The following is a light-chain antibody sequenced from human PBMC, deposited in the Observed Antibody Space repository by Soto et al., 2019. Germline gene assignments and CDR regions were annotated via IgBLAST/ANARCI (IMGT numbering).Light chain of an antibody. Sequence: ETLITNSPATLSVSQGEPATLSCWYSQSVSTKVAWYQQKPGQDPRLLINGESTRATGVSDRFSGSGSGTDFTLTISRLELEDFAVYYCQQYGSSPTFGEGTRLEIK. CDR2: GES. CDR3: QQYGSSPT. CDR1: QSVSTK. V-gene: IGKV3-15*01. J-gene: IGKJ5*01.